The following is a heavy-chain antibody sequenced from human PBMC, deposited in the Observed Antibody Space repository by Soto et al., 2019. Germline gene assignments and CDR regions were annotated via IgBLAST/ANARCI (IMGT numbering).Heavy chain of an antibody. J-gene: IGHJ4*02. CDR1: GFTFSSYA. D-gene: IGHD3-10*01. CDR2: ISGSGGST. Sequence: GGSLRLSCAASGFTFSSYAMSWVRQAPGKGLEWVSAISGSGGSTCYAGSVKGRFTISRDNSKNTLYLQMNSLRAEDTAVYYCAKVSYVLLWFGESHDDYWGQGTLVTVSS. V-gene: IGHV3-23*01. CDR3: AKVSYVLLWFGESHDDY.